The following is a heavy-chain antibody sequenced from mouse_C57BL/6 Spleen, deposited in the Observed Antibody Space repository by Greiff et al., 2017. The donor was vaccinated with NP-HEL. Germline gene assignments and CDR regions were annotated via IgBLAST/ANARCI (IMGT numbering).Heavy chain of an antibody. CDR3: ARALYSNYGYYAMDY. V-gene: IGHV1-26*01. J-gene: IGHJ4*01. CDR2: INPNNGGT. D-gene: IGHD2-5*01. Sequence: EVQLQQSGPELVKPGASVKISCKASGYTFTDYYMNWVKQSHGKSLEWIGDINPNNGGTSYNQKFKGKATLTVDKSSSTAYMELRSLTSEDSAVYYCARALYSNYGYYAMDYWGQGTSVTVSS. CDR1: GYTFTDYY.